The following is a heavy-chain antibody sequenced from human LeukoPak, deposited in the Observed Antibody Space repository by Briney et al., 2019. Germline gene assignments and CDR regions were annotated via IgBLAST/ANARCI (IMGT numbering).Heavy chain of an antibody. V-gene: IGHV3-74*01. CDR3: ARGPSWIYDFWSGYTYWFDP. CDR2: INSDGSST. J-gene: IGHJ5*02. Sequence: PGGSLRLSCAASGFTFSSYAMSWVRQAPGKGLVWVSRINSDGSSTSYADSVKGRFTISRDNAKNTLYLQMNSLRAEDTAVYYCARGPSWIYDFWSGYTYWFDPWGQGTLVTVSS. D-gene: IGHD3-3*01. CDR1: GFTFSSYA.